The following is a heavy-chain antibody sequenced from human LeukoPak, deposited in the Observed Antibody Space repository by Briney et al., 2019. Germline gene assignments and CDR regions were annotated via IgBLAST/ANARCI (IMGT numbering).Heavy chain of an antibody. J-gene: IGHJ4*02. CDR3: ARDQGAAGDY. V-gene: IGHV3-7*01. D-gene: IGHD6-13*01. CDR2: IKQDGSEN. CDR1: GFTFSTYW. Sequence: GGSLRLSCAASGFTFSTYWMTWVRQAPGKGLEWVANIKQDGSENYYVDSVKGRFTISRDNAKNSLYLQMNSLRADDTAVYYCARDQGAAGDYRGQGTLVTVSS.